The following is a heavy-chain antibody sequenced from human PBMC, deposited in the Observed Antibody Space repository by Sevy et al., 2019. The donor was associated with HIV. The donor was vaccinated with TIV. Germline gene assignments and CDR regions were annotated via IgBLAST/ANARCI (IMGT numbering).Heavy chain of an antibody. D-gene: IGHD3-22*01. CDR1: GGSISSSSYY. Sequence: SETLSLTCTVSGGSISSSSYYWGWIRQPPGKGLEWIGSIYYSGSTYYNPSLKSRVTISVDTSKNQFSLKLSSVTAADTAVYYCARGNRLLMIVVVYDAFDIWGQGTMVTVSS. V-gene: IGHV4-39*01. CDR3: ARGNRLLMIVVVYDAFDI. CDR2: IYYSGST. J-gene: IGHJ3*02.